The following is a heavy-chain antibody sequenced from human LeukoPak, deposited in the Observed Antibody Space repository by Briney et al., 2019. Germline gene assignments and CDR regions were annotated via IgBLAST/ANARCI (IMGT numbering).Heavy chain of an antibody. CDR2: IRSKAYGGTT. CDR3: TRDWGTTGTTWAWDY. D-gene: IGHD1-7*01. CDR1: GFTFGDYG. V-gene: IGHV3-49*04. J-gene: IGHJ4*02. Sequence: GRSLRLSCTASGFTFGDYGMSWVRQAPGKGLEWVGFIRSKAYGGTTEYAASVKGRFTISRDDSKSIAYLQMNSLKTEDTAVYYCTRDWGTTGTTWAWDYWGQGTLVTVSS.